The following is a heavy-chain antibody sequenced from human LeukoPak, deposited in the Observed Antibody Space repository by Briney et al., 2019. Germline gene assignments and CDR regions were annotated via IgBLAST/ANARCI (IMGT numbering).Heavy chain of an antibody. CDR1: GFTFSNYW. CDR2: IKQDGSEQ. D-gene: IGHD5-12*01. CDR3: ATLTVASPFDY. J-gene: IGHJ4*02. V-gene: IGHV3-7*01. Sequence: GGSLRLSCAASGFTFSNYWMSWVRQAPGKGLEWVAIIKQDGSEQYYVDSVKGRFTISRDNAENSLYLQMNSLRAEDTAVYYCATLTVASPFDYWGQGALATISS.